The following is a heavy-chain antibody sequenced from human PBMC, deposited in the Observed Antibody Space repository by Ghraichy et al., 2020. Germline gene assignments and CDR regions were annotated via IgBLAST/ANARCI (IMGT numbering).Heavy chain of an antibody. CDR2: IYYSGST. CDR1: GGSISSSSYY. V-gene: IGHV4-39*01. J-gene: IGHJ4*02. D-gene: IGHD6-19*01. CDR3: ARQQWLARELDY. Sequence: SETLSLTCTVSGGSISSSSYYWGWIRQPPGKGLEWIGNIYYSGSTYYNPSLKSRVTISVDTSKNQFSLKLSSVTAADTAVYYCARQQWLARELDYWGQGTLVSVSS.